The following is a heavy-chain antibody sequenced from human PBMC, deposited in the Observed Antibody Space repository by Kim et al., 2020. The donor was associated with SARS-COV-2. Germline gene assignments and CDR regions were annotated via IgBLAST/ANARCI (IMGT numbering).Heavy chain of an antibody. CDR3: ARGRYNFDY. V-gene: IGHV4-31*02. CDR2: GST. D-gene: IGHD5-18*01. Sequence: GSTYYNPSLKSRVTISVDTSKNQFSLKLSSVTAADTAVYYCARGRYNFDYWGQGTLVTVSS. J-gene: IGHJ4*02.